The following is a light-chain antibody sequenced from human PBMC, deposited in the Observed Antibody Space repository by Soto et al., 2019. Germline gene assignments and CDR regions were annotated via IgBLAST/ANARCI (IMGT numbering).Light chain of an antibody. J-gene: IGKJ2*01. CDR2: GAS. Sequence: EIVLTQSPGTLSLSPGERATLSCRASQSVGSTYLAWYQQKPGQAPRLLIYGASTRATGIPDRFSGSGSGTDFTLTISRLEPEDFAVYYCQQYNSRPTFGQGTKLEIK. CDR3: QQYNSRPT. V-gene: IGKV3-20*01. CDR1: QSVGSTY.